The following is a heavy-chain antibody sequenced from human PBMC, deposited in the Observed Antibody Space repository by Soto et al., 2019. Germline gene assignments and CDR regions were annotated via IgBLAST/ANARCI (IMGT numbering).Heavy chain of an antibody. CDR3: ARAGLTGGLVFDY. D-gene: IGHD2-8*02. V-gene: IGHV4-31*03. Sequence: SETLSLTCTVSGGSISSGGYYWSWIRQQPGKGLEWIGYIYYSGSTYYNPSLKSRVTISVDTSKNQFSLKLSSVTAADTAVYYCARAGLTGGLVFDYWGQGTLVTVSS. CDR1: GGSISSGGYY. CDR2: IYYSGST. J-gene: IGHJ4*02.